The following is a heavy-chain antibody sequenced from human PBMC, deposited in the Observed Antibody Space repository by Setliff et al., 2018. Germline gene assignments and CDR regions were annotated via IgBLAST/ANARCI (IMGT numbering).Heavy chain of an antibody. D-gene: IGHD2-21*02. V-gene: IGHV7-4-1*01. Sequence: ASVKVSCKASGYTFTGYAINWVRQAPGQGLEYLGWINTNTGNPTYVQGFTGRFVFSLDTSVSTAYLQIYSLKAEDTAVYYCARASRFGTAIYKGDYYMDVWGNGTTVTVSS. CDR3: ARASRFGTAIYKGDYYMDV. CDR1: GYTFTGYA. CDR2: INTNTGNP. J-gene: IGHJ6*03.